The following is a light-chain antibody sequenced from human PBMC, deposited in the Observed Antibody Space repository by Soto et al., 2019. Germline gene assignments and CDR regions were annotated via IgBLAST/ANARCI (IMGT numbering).Light chain of an antibody. V-gene: IGKV1-27*01. J-gene: IGKJ4*01. Sequence: DIQMTQSPSSLSAFVGDTVTITCRASQDISNFLAWYQQKPGKVPKLLIYAASTLQSGVPSRFSGSGSGTDFTLTISSLPPEDVATYYCQKCKIAPFTFGGGTKVEMK. CDR2: AAS. CDR3: QKCKIAPFT. CDR1: QDISNF.